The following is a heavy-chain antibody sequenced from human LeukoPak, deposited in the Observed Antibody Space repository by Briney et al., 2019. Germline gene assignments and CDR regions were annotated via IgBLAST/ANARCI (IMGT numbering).Heavy chain of an antibody. D-gene: IGHD1-26*01. J-gene: IGHJ4*02. CDR1: GFTFSSYA. CDR2: ISYDGSNK. CDR3: ASNSRSYQEGY. Sequence: GGSLRLSCAASGFTFSSYAMHWVRQAPGKGLEWVAVISYDGSNKYYADSVKGRFTISRDNSKNTLYLQMNSLRVEDTAVYYCASNSRSYQEGYWGQGTLVTVSS. V-gene: IGHV3-30-3*01.